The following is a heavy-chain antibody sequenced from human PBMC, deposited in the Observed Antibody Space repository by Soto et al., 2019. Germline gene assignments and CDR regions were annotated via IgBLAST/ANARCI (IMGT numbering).Heavy chain of an antibody. Sequence: QAQLLQSGPEAKKPGASVRDSCMTSGYASTSYGVNWARQVPGQGLEWMGWIAPHSGRTTYLPKFQGRVTITAGPSTNTAYMGLTSLSSDDTGVYLCARAAAGSYHSAYWGQGTVVTVSA. J-gene: IGHJ4*02. CDR3: ARAAAGSYHSAY. D-gene: IGHD3-10*01. CDR1: GYASTSYG. CDR2: IAPHSGRT. V-gene: IGHV1-18*04.